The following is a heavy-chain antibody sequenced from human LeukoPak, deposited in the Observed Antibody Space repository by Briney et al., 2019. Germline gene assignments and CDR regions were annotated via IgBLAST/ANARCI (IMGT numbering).Heavy chain of an antibody. J-gene: IGHJ3*02. CDR2: ISYDGSNK. Sequence: GRSLRLSCAASGFTFSSYAMHWVRQAPGKGLEWVAVISYDGSNKYYADSVKGRFTISRDNSKNTLYLQMNSLRAEDTAVYYCARGDYYDILTGYSPDDPFDIWGQGTMVTVSS. CDR3: ARGDYYDILTGYSPDDPFDI. D-gene: IGHD3-9*01. CDR1: GFTFSSYA. V-gene: IGHV3-30*04.